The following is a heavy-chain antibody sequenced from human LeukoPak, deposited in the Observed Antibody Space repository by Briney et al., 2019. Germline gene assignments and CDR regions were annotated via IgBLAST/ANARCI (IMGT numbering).Heavy chain of an antibody. Sequence: PGGSLRLPCTGSRVTLSSCVVSCVRQATEKGLEWVSAISGSGGSTYYADSVKGRFTISRDNSKNTLYLQMNSLRAEDTAVYYCAKDGAYYWGAGSSHDYWGHGTLVTVSS. D-gene: IGHD3-10*01. CDR2: ISGSGGST. CDR1: RVTLSSCV. J-gene: IGHJ4*01. V-gene: IGHV3-23*01. CDR3: AKDGAYYWGAGSSHDY.